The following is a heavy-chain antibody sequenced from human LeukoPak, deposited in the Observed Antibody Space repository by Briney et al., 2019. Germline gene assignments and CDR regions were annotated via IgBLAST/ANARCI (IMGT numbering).Heavy chain of an antibody. V-gene: IGHV3-23*01. CDR3: XRXMVLSQGWCNWXDP. CDR2: IRIGGGGT. Sequence: GGSLRLSCAASGFDLTTYAMTWVRQAPAKGLEWVSSIRIGGGGTYYADSVKGRFTISRDNSENTLHLQMNNLRVEDTARYFCXRXMVLSQGWCNWXDPWGQGTLVXVSS. J-gene: IGHJ5*02. CDR1: GFDLTTYA. D-gene: IGHD6-13*01.